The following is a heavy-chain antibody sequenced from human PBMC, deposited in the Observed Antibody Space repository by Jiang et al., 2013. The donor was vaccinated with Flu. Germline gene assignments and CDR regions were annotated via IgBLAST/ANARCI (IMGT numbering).Heavy chain of an antibody. Sequence: PGATVKISCKVSGYTFTDYNMHWVQQVPGKGLEWMGLVDPEDGKPVYAERFQGRVILTADTSTDTAYMELSSLRSEDTAVYYCATDQKVSDIEATGPYNYYYMAFWGKGTTVIVSS. CDR1: GYTFTDYN. CDR2: VDPEDGKP. V-gene: IGHV1-69-2*01. CDR3: ATDQKVSDIEATGPYNYYYMAF. D-gene: IGHD5-12*01. J-gene: IGHJ6*03.